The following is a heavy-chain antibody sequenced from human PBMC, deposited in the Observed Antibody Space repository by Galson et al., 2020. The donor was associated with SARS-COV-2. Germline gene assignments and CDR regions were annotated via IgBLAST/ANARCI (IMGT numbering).Heavy chain of an antibody. V-gene: IGHV3-48*02. Sequence: GGSLRLSCAASGFTXXXXXXXXXXXXXXXXXXXXXXXXXXXXXIYYADSVKGRFTISRDNAKNSLYLQMNSLRDEDTAVYYCARVLTIFGVVIYGMDVWGQGTTVTVSS. CDR3: ARVLTIFGVVIYGMDV. J-gene: IGHJ6*02. CDR2: XXXXXXXI. D-gene: IGHD3-3*01. CDR1: GFTXXXXX.